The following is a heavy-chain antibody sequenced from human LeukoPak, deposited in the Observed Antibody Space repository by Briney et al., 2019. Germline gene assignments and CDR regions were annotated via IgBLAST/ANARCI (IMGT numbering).Heavy chain of an antibody. V-gene: IGHV4-39*01. Sequence: SETLSLTCTVSGGSISSSSYYWGWIRQPPGKGLEWIGSIYYSGSTYYNPSLKSRVTISVDTSKNQFSLKLSSVTAADTAVYYCMRLYDTYDAFDIWGQGTMVTVSS. D-gene: IGHD5/OR15-5a*01. CDR2: IYYSGST. CDR3: MRLYDTYDAFDI. CDR1: GGSISSSSYY. J-gene: IGHJ3*02.